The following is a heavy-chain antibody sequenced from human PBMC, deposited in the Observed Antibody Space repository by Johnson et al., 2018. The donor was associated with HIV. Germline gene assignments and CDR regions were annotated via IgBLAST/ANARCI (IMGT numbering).Heavy chain of an antibody. D-gene: IGHD1-14*01. CDR3: ARARWEEPIRGAFDI. CDR1: TFTFDDYG. J-gene: IGHJ3*02. V-gene: IGHV3-66*02. Sequence: VQLVESGGGVVRPGESLRLSCAASTFTFDDYGMTWVRQAPGKGLEWVSVISSGGSKDYADSVKGRFTISRDNSKNTMYLQMNSLRTEDTAVYSCARARWEEPIRGAFDIWGQGTMVTVSS. CDR2: ISSGGSK.